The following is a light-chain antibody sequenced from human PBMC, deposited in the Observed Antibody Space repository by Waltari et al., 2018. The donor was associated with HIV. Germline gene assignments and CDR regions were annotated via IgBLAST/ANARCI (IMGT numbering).Light chain of an antibody. CDR1: NLGTKS. CDR3: QVWDSTSDWV. Sequence: SYVLTQPPSVPVPPGQTASITCGGDNLGTKSVHWYQQKSGQAPGLVVSDNTDRPSGIPERFSGSNSGNTATLTLNRVEAGDEADYYCQVWDSTSDWVFGGGSKLTVL. J-gene: IGLJ3*02. V-gene: IGLV3-21*02. CDR2: DNT.